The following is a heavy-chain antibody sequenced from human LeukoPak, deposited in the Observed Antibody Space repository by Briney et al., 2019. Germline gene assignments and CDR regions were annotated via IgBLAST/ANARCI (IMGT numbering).Heavy chain of an antibody. V-gene: IGHV1-2*02. Sequence: ASVKVSCKASGYTFTGDYLHWVRQAPGQGLEWMGWMNPNSGGTNYAQKFQGRVTMTRDTSISTAYMELSRLRSDDTAVYYCARDYASGSYYDYRGQGSLVTVSS. CDR3: ARDYASGSYYDY. CDR2: MNPNSGGT. D-gene: IGHD3-10*01. CDR1: GYTFTGDY. J-gene: IGHJ4*02.